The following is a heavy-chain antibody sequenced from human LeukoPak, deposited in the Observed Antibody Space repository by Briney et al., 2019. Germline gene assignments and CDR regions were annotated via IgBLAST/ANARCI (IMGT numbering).Heavy chain of an antibody. J-gene: IGHJ6*02. Sequence: EASVKVSCKASGYTFTSYDISWVRQAPGQGLEWMGWISAYNGNTNYAQKLQGRVTMTTDTSTSTAYMELRSLRSDDTAVYYCAREGVAASPFYYYGMDVWGQGTTVTVSS. CDR2: ISAYNGNT. CDR1: GYTFTSYD. D-gene: IGHD6-13*01. V-gene: IGHV1-18*01. CDR3: AREGVAASPFYYYGMDV.